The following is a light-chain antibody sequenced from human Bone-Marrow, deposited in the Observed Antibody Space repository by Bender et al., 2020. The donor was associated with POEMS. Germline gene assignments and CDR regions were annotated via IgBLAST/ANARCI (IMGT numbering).Light chain of an antibody. J-gene: IGLJ1*01. V-gene: IGLV3-25*03. CDR2: KDV. Sequence: SSDLTQPPSVSVSPGQTARITCSGDALPRQFTYWFQQKPGQAPVLVIYKDVERPSGIPERFAGSSSGTTVTLTISGVQAEDEADYYCSSYASTRPLFVFGTGTKVTVL. CDR1: ALPRQF. CDR3: SSYASTRPLFV.